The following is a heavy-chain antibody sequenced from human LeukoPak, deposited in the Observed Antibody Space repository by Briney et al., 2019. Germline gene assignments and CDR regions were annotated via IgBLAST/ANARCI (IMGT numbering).Heavy chain of an antibody. D-gene: IGHD3-9*01. CDR1: GGSISSYY. Sequence: SQTLSLTCTVSGGSISSYYWSWIRQPPGKGLEWIGYIYYSGSTNYNPSLKSRVTISVDTSKNQFSLKLSSVTAADTAVYYCAKTYYDILAGYGGPYYMDVWGKGTTVTVSS. V-gene: IGHV4-59*01. J-gene: IGHJ6*03. CDR2: IYYSGST. CDR3: AKTYYDILAGYGGPYYMDV.